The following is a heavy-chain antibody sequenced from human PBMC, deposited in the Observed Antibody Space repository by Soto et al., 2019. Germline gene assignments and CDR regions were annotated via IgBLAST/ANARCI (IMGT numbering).Heavy chain of an antibody. V-gene: IGHV4-4*02. D-gene: IGHD5-12*01. CDR1: GDSISSHNW. J-gene: IGHJ4*02. CDR2: IYHGGST. Sequence: QVQLQESGPGLVKPSGTLSLTCAVSGDSISSHNWWTCVRQPPGRGLEWIGEIYHGGSTSYNPSLKSRVIISVDQSKNLFSLKLDSVTAADTAVYFCAKYSGHDWVALDYWGQGTLVTVSS. CDR3: AKYSGHDWVALDY.